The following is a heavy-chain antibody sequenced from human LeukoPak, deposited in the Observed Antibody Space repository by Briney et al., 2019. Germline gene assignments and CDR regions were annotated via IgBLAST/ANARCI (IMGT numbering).Heavy chain of an antibody. D-gene: IGHD2-8*01. CDR3: ARGAPDIVQPELHYYYYYGMDV. V-gene: IGHV1-46*01. CDR1: GYTFTSNY. CDR2: IYPRDGST. Sequence: ASVKVSCKASGYTFTSNYIHWVRQAPGQGLEWMGMIYPRDGSTSYAQKFQGRVTVTRDTSTSTVHMELSGLRSEDTAVYYCARGAPDIVQPELHYYYYYGMDVWGQGTTVTVSS. J-gene: IGHJ6*02.